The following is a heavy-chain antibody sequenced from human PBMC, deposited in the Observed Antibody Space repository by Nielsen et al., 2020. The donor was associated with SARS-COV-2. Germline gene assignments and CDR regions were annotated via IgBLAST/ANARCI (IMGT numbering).Heavy chain of an antibody. V-gene: IGHV1-46*01. CDR3: ARGVVATISGAYYYYGMDV. CDR2: INPIGGST. J-gene: IGHJ6*02. Sequence: WVRQVPGQGLEWIAMINPIGGSTSYAQKFQGSVTVTRDTSTSTVYMELTRLRSEDTAVYYCARGVVATISGAYYYYGMDVWGQGSTVTV. D-gene: IGHD5-12*01.